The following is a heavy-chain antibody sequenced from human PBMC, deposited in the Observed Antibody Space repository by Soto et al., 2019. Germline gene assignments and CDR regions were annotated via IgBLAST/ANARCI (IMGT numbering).Heavy chain of an antibody. Sequence: EVQLVESGGGLVPPGGSLRLSCAASGFIFSDRYMDWVRQTPGKGLEWLGRIRNRANSYSTEYAASVRGRFTISRDDSNNLLYLHMSSLKTEDTAVYYCATIDMVEKFDPRGQGILVTVSS. CDR2: IRNRANSYST. D-gene: IGHD3-10*01. CDR3: ATIDMVEKFDP. CDR1: GFIFSDRY. J-gene: IGHJ5*02. V-gene: IGHV3-72*01.